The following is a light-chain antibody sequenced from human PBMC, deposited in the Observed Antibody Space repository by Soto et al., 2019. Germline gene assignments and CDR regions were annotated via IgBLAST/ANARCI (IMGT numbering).Light chain of an antibody. CDR2: YVS. J-gene: IGKJ1*01. V-gene: IGKV1-5*01. CDR3: QHYNSYPWT. CDR1: QNIERS. Sequence: DIHMTQSASTLSASVGDRVTITCRARQNIERSLAWYQQKPGKAPKLLLYYVSSLESGVPSRFRGSGSGTECILTINGLQPDDFETYYCQHYNSYPWTFGQGTKVDIK.